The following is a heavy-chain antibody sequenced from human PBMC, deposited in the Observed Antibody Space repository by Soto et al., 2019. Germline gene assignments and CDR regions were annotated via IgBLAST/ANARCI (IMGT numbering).Heavy chain of an antibody. Sequence: QVQLQESGPGLVKPSQTLSLTCTVSGGSISSGGYYWSWIRQHPGKGLEWIGYIYYSGSTYYNPSLKSRVNITVDTSKNQFSLKLSSVTAADTAVYYCARTYYYDGSEVVIDYWGQGTLVTVSS. D-gene: IGHD3-22*01. CDR2: IYYSGST. J-gene: IGHJ4*02. V-gene: IGHV4-31*03. CDR3: ARTYYYDGSEVVIDY. CDR1: GGSISSGGYY.